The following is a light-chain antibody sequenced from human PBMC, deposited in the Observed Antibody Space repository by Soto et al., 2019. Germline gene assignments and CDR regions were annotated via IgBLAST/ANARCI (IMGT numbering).Light chain of an antibody. CDR3: QHFVNSLTWT. CDR2: GAS. J-gene: IGKJ1*01. V-gene: IGKV3-20*01. Sequence: EIVLTQSPGTLSLSPGERATLSCRASQSVSNTYLIWYQQKPGQAPRLLIYGASSRATDVPDRFSGGGSGTYDTPTISKLEPEYFAVYYCQHFVNSLTWTFGQGTKVEIK. CDR1: QSVSNTY.